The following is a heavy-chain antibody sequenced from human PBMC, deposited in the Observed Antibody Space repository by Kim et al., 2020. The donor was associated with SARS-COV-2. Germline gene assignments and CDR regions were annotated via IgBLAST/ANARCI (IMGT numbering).Heavy chain of an antibody. Sequence: GGSLRLSCAASGFTFSNYAMSWVRQAPGKGLEWVSVISGSDGNTYYGDSVRGRFTISRDNSKNTLYLQMNSLRAEDTAVYYCARSHSGSSYHHVDYWGQGTLVTVSS. D-gene: IGHD1-26*01. CDR2: ISGSDGNT. J-gene: IGHJ4*02. V-gene: IGHV3-23*01. CDR3: ARSHSGSSYHHVDY. CDR1: GFTFSNYA.